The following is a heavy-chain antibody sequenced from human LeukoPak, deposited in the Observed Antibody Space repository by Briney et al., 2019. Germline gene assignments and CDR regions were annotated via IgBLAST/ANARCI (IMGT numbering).Heavy chain of an antibody. Sequence: SQTLSLTCAISGDSVSSNSAAWNWIRQSPSRGLEWLGRTYYRSRWYDDYAVSVKSRMTINPDTSKNQFSLHLNSVTPEDAAVYYCARGRSGYWVSLFEYWGQGILVTVSS. CDR3: ARGRSGYWVSLFEY. CDR2: TYYRSRWYD. J-gene: IGHJ4*02. D-gene: IGHD6-25*01. CDR1: GDSVSSNSAA. V-gene: IGHV6-1*01.